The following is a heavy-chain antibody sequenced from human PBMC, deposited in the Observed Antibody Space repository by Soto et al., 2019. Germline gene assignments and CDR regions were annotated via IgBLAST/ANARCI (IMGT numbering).Heavy chain of an antibody. J-gene: IGHJ4*02. CDR3: ARDAYSSSWLDY. CDR1: GGSISSYY. D-gene: IGHD6-13*01. CDR2: IYYSGST. V-gene: IGHV4-59*01. Sequence: QVQLQESGPGLVKPSETLSLTCTVSGGSISSYYWSWIRQSPGKGLEWIAYIYYSGSTNSNPSLQSRDATSVDTSKNQFSLELSSVTAADTAAYYCARDAYSSSWLDYWGQGTLVTVSS.